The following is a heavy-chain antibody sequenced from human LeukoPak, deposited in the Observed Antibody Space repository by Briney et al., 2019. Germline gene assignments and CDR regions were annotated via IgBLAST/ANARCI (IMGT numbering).Heavy chain of an antibody. D-gene: IGHD6-6*01. CDR3: ARTIAARPNWFDP. CDR2: ISSSSSYI. V-gene: IGHV3-21*01. Sequence: PGGSLRLSCAASGFTFSSYSMNWVRQAPGKGLEWVSSISSSSSYIYYADSVKGRFTISRDNAKNSLYLQMNSLRAEDTAVYYCARTIAARPNWFDPWGQGTLVTVSS. J-gene: IGHJ5*02. CDR1: GFTFSSYS.